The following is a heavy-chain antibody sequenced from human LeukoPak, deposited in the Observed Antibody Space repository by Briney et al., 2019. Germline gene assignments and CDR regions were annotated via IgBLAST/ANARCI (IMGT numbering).Heavy chain of an antibody. CDR1: GFTFSSYA. CDR2: ISGSGGST. CDR3: ANDLITIGAFDI. D-gene: IGHD1-14*01. Sequence: GGSLRLSCAASGFTFSSYAMSWVRQAPGEGLEWVSAISGSGGSTYYADSVKGRFTISRDNSKNTLYLQMNSLRAEDTAVYYCANDLITIGAFDIWGQGTMVTVSS. V-gene: IGHV3-23*01. J-gene: IGHJ3*02.